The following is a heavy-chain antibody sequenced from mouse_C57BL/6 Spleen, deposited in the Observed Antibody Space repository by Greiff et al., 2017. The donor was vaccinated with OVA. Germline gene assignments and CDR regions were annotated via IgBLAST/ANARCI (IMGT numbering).Heavy chain of an antibody. Sequence: EVHLVESEGGLVQPGSSMKLSCTASGFTFSDYYMAWVRQVPEKGLEWVANINYDGSSTYYLDSLKSRFIISRDNAKNILYLQMSSLKSEDTATYYCARVGDYDGAMDYWGQGTSVTVSS. CDR2: INYDGSST. D-gene: IGHD2-4*01. J-gene: IGHJ4*01. CDR3: ARVGDYDGAMDY. CDR1: GFTFSDYY. V-gene: IGHV5-16*01.